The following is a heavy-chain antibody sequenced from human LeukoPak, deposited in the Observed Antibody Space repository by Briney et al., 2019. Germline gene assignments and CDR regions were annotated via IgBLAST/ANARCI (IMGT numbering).Heavy chain of an antibody. J-gene: IGHJ6*02. Sequence: GGSLRLSCAASGFTFSSYAMRWVRQAPGKGLEWVSAIGSGSGGTTIYADSVKGRFTISRDNSKNTLYLQMSSLRDEDTAVYYCAKNYGSGRGVPYGMDVWGQGTTVTVSS. V-gene: IGHV3-23*01. D-gene: IGHD3-10*01. CDR2: IGSGSGGTT. CDR3: AKNYGSGRGVPYGMDV. CDR1: GFTFSSYA.